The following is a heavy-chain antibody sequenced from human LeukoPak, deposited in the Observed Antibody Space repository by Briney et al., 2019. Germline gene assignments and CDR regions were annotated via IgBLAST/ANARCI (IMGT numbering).Heavy chain of an antibody. V-gene: IGHV1-18*01. Sequence: ASVKVSCNASGYTFTSYGISWVRQAPGQGLEWMGWISAYNGNTNYAQKLQGRVTMTTDTSTSTAYMELRSLRSDDTAVYYCARDENYFGSGSYFNFDSWGQGTLVTVSS. CDR1: GYTFTSYG. CDR3: ARDENYFGSGSYFNFDS. CDR2: ISAYNGNT. J-gene: IGHJ4*02. D-gene: IGHD3-10*01.